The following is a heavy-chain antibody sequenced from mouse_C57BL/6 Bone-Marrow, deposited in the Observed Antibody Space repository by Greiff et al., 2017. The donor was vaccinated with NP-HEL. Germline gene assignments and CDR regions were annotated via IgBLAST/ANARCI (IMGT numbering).Heavy chain of an antibody. D-gene: IGHD4-1*01. CDR2: IDPENGDT. V-gene: IGHV14-4*01. J-gene: IGHJ2*01. CDR1: GFNIKDDY. Sequence: VQLQQSGAELVRPGASVKLSCTASGFNIKDDYMHWVKQRPEQGLEWIGWIDPENGDTEYASKFQGKATITADTSSNTAYLQLSSLTSEDTAVYYCTMGTGPDYGGQGTTLTVSS. CDR3: TMGTGPDY.